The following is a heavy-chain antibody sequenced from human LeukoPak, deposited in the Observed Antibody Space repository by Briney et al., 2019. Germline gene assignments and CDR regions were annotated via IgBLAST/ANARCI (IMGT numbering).Heavy chain of an antibody. CDR1: GYCFTSYW. Sequence: GESLKISCKGSGYCFTSYWIGWVRQMPGKGLDWIGIIYPGDSDTRDSPSFQGQVTISADKSISTAYLQWSSLKASDTAMYYCARARGNSWSYFDYWGQGTLVTVSS. CDR3: ARARGNSWSYFDY. D-gene: IGHD6-13*01. CDR2: IYPGDSDT. J-gene: IGHJ4*02. V-gene: IGHV5-51*01.